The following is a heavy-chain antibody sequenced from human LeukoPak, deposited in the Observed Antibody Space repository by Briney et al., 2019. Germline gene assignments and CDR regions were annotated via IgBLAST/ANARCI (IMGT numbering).Heavy chain of an antibody. D-gene: IGHD2-15*01. CDR3: ARALGYCSGGSCTRGYNWFDP. CDR2: IYYGGST. CDR1: GGSISSSDYY. V-gene: IGHV4-39*01. J-gene: IGHJ5*02. Sequence: PSETLSLTCTVSGGSISSSDYYWGWIRQPPGKGLEWIGSIYYGGSTYYNPSLKSRVTKSVDTSMNQFSLKLSFVTTADTAVYYCARALGYCSGGSCTRGYNWFDPWGQGTLVTVPS.